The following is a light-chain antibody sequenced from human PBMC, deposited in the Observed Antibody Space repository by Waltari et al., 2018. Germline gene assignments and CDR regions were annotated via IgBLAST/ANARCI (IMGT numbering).Light chain of an antibody. J-gene: IGLJ1*01. Sequence: QSALTQPPSASGSPGLSVTIPCTGTSNDVGGYNYVSWYQHHPGKAPKLLIYEVSERPSGVPDRFSGSKSGNTASLTVSGLQAEDEADYYCSSYAGSNNYVFGTGTKVTVL. CDR3: SSYAGSNNYV. CDR2: EVS. CDR1: SNDVGGYNY. V-gene: IGLV2-8*01.